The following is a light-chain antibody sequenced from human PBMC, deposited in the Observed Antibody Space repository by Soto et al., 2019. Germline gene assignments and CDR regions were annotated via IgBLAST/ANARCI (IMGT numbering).Light chain of an antibody. J-gene: IGLJ2*01. CDR1: ISDIGTYYY. CDR2: EVS. V-gene: IGLV2-8*01. Sequence: QSALTQPPSASGSPGQSVTISCTGTISDIGTYYYVSWYQQHPGKAPELIIYEVSERPSGVPDRFSGSKSGNTASLTVSGLQAGDEAVYYCSSYAGTKTLIFGGGTKVTVL. CDR3: SSYAGTKTLI.